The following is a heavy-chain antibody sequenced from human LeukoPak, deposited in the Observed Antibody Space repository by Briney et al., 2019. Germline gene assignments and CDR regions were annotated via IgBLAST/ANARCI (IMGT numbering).Heavy chain of an antibody. CDR2: LHPEDGEA. J-gene: IGHJ3*02. D-gene: IGHD4-17*01. Sequence: ASVKVSCKVSGYTLSDLAMHWVRQAPGIGLEWMGGLHPEDGEAIYAQPLQGRVTMTEDTSTDTAYMELSSLRSDDTAVYYCATRNFGDYGAFDIWGQGTLVTVSS. V-gene: IGHV1-24*01. CDR3: ATRNFGDYGAFDI. CDR1: GYTLSDLA.